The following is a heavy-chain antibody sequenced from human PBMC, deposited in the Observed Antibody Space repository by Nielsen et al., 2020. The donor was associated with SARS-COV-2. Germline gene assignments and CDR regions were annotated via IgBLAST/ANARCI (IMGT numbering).Heavy chain of an antibody. V-gene: IGHV1-69*01. CDR3: ANHYYGSGRNRSKGDY. D-gene: IGHD3-10*01. Sequence: WVRQAPGQGLEWMGGIIPIFGTANYAQKFQGRVTITADESTSTAYMELSSLRAEDTAVYYCANHYYGSGRNRSKGDYWGQGTLVTVSS. CDR2: IIPIFGTA. J-gene: IGHJ4*02.